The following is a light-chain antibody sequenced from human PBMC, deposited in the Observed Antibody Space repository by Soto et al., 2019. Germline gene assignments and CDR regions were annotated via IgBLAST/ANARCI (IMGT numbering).Light chain of an antibody. CDR1: QSVSSN. Sequence: EIVMTQSPATLSVSPGERATLSCRASQSVSSNLAWYQQKPGQAPRLLIYDASTSATGIPARFSGSGSGTEFTLTISSLQSEDFAVYYCQQYNQWPLTFGGGTKVEIK. J-gene: IGKJ4*01. CDR3: QQYNQWPLT. V-gene: IGKV3-15*01. CDR2: DAS.